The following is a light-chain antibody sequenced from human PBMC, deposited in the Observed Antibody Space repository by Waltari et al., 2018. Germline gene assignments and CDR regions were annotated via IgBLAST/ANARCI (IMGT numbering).Light chain of an antibody. CDR3: MQDLQTRRLT. CDR2: LGS. V-gene: IGKV2-28*01. Sequence: DIVMTQSPLSLPVTPGAPASISCRSSQSLLHSNGYNYLDWYLQKPGQSPQLLIYLGSNRASGVPDRFSGSGSGTDFTLKISRVEAEDVGVYYCMQDLQTRRLTFGGGTKVEIK. J-gene: IGKJ4*01. CDR1: QSLLHSNGYNY.